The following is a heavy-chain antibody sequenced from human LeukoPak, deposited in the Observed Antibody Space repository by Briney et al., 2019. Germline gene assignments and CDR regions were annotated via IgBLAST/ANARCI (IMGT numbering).Heavy chain of an antibody. CDR3: AREGRVYCGGDCYADY. Sequence: GGSLRLSCAASGFTFSSYGMYWVRQAPGKGLEWVAVIWYDGSNKYYADSVKGRFTISRDLSKNTLYLQMISLRVEDTAVYYCAREGRVYCGGDCYADYWGQGTLVTVSS. V-gene: IGHV3-33*07. J-gene: IGHJ4*02. CDR1: GFTFSSYG. CDR2: IWYDGSNK. D-gene: IGHD2-21*02.